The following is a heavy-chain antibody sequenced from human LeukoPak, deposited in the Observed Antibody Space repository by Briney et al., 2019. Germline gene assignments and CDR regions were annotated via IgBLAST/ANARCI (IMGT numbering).Heavy chain of an antibody. CDR2: TSYDGSEK. Sequence: PGGSLRLSCAASGFTFSDYAMHWVRQAPGKGLEWVAVTSYDGSEKFYAGSVKGRFTISRDNYKNTLYLQMNSLRAEDTAVYYCARDNGFYFVAGTFDYWGQGTLVTVSS. CDR3: ARDNGFYFVAGTFDY. D-gene: IGHD6-19*01. CDR1: GFTFSDYA. J-gene: IGHJ4*02. V-gene: IGHV3-30*01.